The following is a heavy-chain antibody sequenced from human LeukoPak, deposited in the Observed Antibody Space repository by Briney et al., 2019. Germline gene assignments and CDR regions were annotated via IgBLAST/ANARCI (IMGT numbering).Heavy chain of an antibody. CDR3: ARDHDLTGTYEYLKY. V-gene: IGHV1-2*02. CDR1: GYTFTDYY. CDR2: ISPHSGGT. J-gene: IGHJ1*01. Sequence: ASLKVSCKASGYTFTDYYLHWVRQAPGQGLEWMGWISPHSGGTNYAQKFQGRVTITADKSTNTAYMELSSLKSEDTAVYYCARDHDLTGTYEYLKYWGQGTLVSVSS. D-gene: IGHD7-27*01.